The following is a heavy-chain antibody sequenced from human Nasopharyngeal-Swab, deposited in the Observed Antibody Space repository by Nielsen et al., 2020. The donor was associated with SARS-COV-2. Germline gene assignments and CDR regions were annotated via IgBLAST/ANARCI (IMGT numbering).Heavy chain of an antibody. D-gene: IGHD3-3*01. CDR2: ISSSSSTI. J-gene: IGHJ4*02. Sequence: GESLKISCAASGFTFSSYSMNWVRQAPGKGLEWVSYISSSSSTIYYADSVKGRFTISRDNAKNSLYLQMNSLRAEDTAVYYCARDSTYYDFWSGYSDYWGQGTLVTVSS. V-gene: IGHV3-48*04. CDR1: GFTFSSYS. CDR3: ARDSTYYDFWSGYSDY.